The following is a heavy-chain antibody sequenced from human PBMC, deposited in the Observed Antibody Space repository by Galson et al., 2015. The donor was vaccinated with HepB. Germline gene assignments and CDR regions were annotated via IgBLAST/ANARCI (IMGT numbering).Heavy chain of an antibody. J-gene: IGHJ4*02. V-gene: IGHV6-1*01. CDR1: GDSVSSNSAT. CDR3: ARRDGYNYVFDY. D-gene: IGHD5-24*01. CDR2: TYYRSKWYN. Sequence: CAISGDSVSSNSATWNWIRQSPSRGLEWLGRTYYRSKWYNDRALSVKSRITINPDTSKNQFSLQLNSVTPEDTAVYYCARRDGYNYVFDYWGQGTLVTVSS.